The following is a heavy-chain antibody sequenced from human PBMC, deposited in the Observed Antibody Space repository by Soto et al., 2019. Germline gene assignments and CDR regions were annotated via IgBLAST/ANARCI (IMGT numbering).Heavy chain of an antibody. CDR1: GGTFSSYA. CDR3: ARIGQTPHIAAAGTSGYYGMDV. CDR2: IFPIFGTS. D-gene: IGHD6-13*01. V-gene: IGHV1-69*01. J-gene: IGHJ6*02. Sequence: QVQLVQSGAEVKKPGSWVKVSCKASGGTFSSYAISWVRQAPRQGLEWMGGIFPIFGTSNYAQKYQGRVTITADESRSTAYMELSSLRAKDTAVYYCARIGQTPHIAAAGTSGYYGMDVWGQGTTVTVAS.